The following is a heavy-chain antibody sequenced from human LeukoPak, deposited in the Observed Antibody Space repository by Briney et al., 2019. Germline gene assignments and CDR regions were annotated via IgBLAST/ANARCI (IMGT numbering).Heavy chain of an antibody. CDR1: GFTFSIYS. D-gene: IGHD6-19*01. Sequence: GGSLRLSCAASGFTFSIYSMNWVRQAPGKGLEWVSSISSSSSYIYYADSVKGRFTISRDNAKNSLYLQMNSLRAEDTAVYYCARDMVSAVAGFDYWGQGTLVTVSS. V-gene: IGHV3-21*01. J-gene: IGHJ4*02. CDR3: ARDMVSAVAGFDY. CDR2: ISSSSSYI.